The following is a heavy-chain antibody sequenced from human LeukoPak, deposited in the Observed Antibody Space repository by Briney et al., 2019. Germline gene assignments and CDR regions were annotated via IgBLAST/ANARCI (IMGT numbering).Heavy chain of an antibody. J-gene: IGHJ4*02. CDR2: IDSEDGET. CDR1: GYTLTELC. V-gene: IGHV1-24*01. CDR3: ARARPYWNGGYYFDY. Sequence: EASVKVSCKVSGYTLTELCMHWVRQAPGKGLEWVGGIDSEDGETIYAQKFQGRVTMTEDTSTDPAYIELSRLRSEDTAVYYCARARPYWNGGYYFDYWGQGTLVTVSS. D-gene: IGHD1-1*01.